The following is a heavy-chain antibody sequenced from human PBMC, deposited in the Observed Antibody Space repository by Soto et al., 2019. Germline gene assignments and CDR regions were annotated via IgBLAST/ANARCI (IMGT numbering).Heavy chain of an antibody. Sequence: HVQLRESGPGLVKPSETLSLTCTVSGGSISTYYWSWIRQPAGKGLEWIGRIYTGGSTNYNPSLKNRVTMSIDTSKNQFSLRLTSLTAADTAVYFCARVSGNYYGSGSYSLDYWGQGTLVTVSS. D-gene: IGHD3-10*01. J-gene: IGHJ4*02. CDR2: IYTGGST. CDR3: ARVSGNYYGSGSYSLDY. CDR1: GGSISTYY. V-gene: IGHV4-4*07.